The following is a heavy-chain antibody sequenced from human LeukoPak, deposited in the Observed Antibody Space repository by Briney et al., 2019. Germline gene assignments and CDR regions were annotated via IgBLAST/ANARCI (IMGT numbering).Heavy chain of an antibody. CDR1: VYTFTGYY. V-gene: IGHV1-2*02. CDR3: AREGTAAGNTFDY. CDR2: INPNSGGT. J-gene: IGHJ4*02. Sequence: ASVKVSCKASVYTFTGYYMYWVRHAPGQGLEWMGWINPNSGGTNYAQKFQGRVTMTRDTSISTAYMELSRLRSDDTAVYYCAREGTAAGNTFDYWGQGTLVTVSS. D-gene: IGHD6-13*01.